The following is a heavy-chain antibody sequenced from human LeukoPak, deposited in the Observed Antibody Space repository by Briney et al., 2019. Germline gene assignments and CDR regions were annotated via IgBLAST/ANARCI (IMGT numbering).Heavy chain of an antibody. CDR1: GFTFSGYG. D-gene: IGHD4-11*01. J-gene: IGHJ4*02. Sequence: GGTLRLSCAASGFTFSGYGMSWVRQAPGKGLKWVSAISGSGGSTYYADSVKGRFTVSRDNSKTTMFLQMNSLRVEDTALYYCARGARLQPMGEFWGQGTLATVSS. V-gene: IGHV3-23*01. CDR2: ISGSGGST. CDR3: ARGARLQPMGEF.